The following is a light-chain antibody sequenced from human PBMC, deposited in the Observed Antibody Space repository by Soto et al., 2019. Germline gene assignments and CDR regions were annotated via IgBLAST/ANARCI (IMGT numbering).Light chain of an antibody. J-gene: IGKJ2*01. V-gene: IGKV3-15*01. CDR3: QQYNNWPYT. CDR1: QSISSN. Sequence: EIVMTQSPAILSVSPGERATLSCRASQSISSNLAWFQQKCGQAPRLLIYGASTRATGIPARFSGSGSGTEFTLTISSLQSEDFAVYYCQQYNNWPYTFGQGTKLEIK. CDR2: GAS.